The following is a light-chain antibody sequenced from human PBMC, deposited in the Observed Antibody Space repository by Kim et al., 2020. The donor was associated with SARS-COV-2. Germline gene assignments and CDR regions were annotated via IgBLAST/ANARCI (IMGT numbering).Light chain of an antibody. J-gene: IGKJ4*01. V-gene: IGKV1-12*01. CDR3: QQAASFPLI. CDR1: QDISKW. CDR2: AAS. Sequence: IQMTQSPSAVYASVGDTVTITCRASQDISKWVAWYQQKPGKAPKFLIYAASTLRSGVPSRFSGSGSGTDFTLTINSLQTDDFATYYCQQAASFPLIFGGGTKVDIK.